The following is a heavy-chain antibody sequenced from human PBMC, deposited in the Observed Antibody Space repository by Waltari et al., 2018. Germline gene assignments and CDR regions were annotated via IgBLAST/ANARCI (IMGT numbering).Heavy chain of an antibody. D-gene: IGHD2-21*02. V-gene: IGHV4-59*01. CDR2: IYYTGST. Sequence: QVQLQESGPSLLKPSETLSLIRTVSGGSISGFYWSWVRQPPGTGLDWIGYIYYTGSTNFNPSLKSRVTMSLVTSKNHFSLKLSSVTVADTAFFYCARGGGGDWEWFDPWRQGTLVTVSS. J-gene: IGHJ5*02. CDR1: GGSISGFY. CDR3: ARGGGGDWEWFDP.